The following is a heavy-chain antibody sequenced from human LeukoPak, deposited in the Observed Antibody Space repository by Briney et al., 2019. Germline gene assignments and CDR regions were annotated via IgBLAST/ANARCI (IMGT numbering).Heavy chain of an antibody. D-gene: IGHD2-2*01. CDR2: IRYDGSNK. J-gene: IGHJ4*02. V-gene: IGHV3-30*02. CDR1: GFTFSSYA. CDR3: AKGSNVVVPQSY. Sequence: GGSLRLSCAASGFTFSSYAMSWVRQAPGKGLEGVAFIRYDGSNKYYADSVKGRFTISRDNSKNTLYLQMNSLRAEDTAVYYCAKGSNVVVPQSYWGQGTLVTVSS.